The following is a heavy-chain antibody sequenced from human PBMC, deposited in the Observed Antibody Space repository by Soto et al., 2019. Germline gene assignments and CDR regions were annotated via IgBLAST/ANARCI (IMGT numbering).Heavy chain of an antibody. V-gene: IGHV2-5*02. CDR1: GFSLATKGVG. J-gene: IGHJ3*01. D-gene: IGHD3-16*02. CDR3: AHLTITYGGVVGDESFDV. CDR2: TYWDDDR. Sequence: QITLKESGPTEVKPTETLALTCTFSGFSLATKGVGVGWVRQPPGGALEWIAVTYWDDDRRYNPSLEARLRITKDTSNNQVVLTMTDMDFVDTATFYCAHLTITYGGVVGDESFDVWGQGAVVTVSS.